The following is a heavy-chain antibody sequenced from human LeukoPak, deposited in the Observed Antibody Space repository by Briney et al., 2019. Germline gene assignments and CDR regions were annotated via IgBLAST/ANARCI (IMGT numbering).Heavy chain of an antibody. D-gene: IGHD6-19*01. CDR1: GGSISSYY. J-gene: IGHJ4*02. CDR3: ARVGIAVAGEVSGYFDY. Sequence: PSETLSLTCTVSGGSISSYYWSWIRQPPGKGLEWIGYIYYSGSTNYNPPLKSRVTISVDTSKNQFSPKLSSVTAADTGVYYCARVGIAVAGEVSGYFDYWGEGTPVTVSS. CDR2: IYYSGST. V-gene: IGHV4-59*01.